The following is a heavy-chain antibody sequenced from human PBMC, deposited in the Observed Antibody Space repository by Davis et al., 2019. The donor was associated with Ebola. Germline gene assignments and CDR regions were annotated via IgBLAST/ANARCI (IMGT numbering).Heavy chain of an antibody. D-gene: IGHD1-26*01. CDR3: ATRYRYGMDV. CDR2: ISYDGSNK. Sequence: PGGSLRLSCAASGFTFRSYAMHWVRQAPGKGLEWVAVISYDGSNKYYADSVKGRFTISRDNSKNTLYLQMNSLRAEDTAVYYCATRYRYGMDVWGQGTTVTVSS. V-gene: IGHV3-30*04. J-gene: IGHJ6*02. CDR1: GFTFRSYA.